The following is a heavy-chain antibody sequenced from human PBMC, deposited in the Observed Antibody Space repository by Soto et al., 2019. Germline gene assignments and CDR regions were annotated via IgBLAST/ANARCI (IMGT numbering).Heavy chain of an antibody. J-gene: IGHJ6*02. D-gene: IGHD5-12*01. CDR2: INHSGST. CDR3: ARGRVATAGYYYYGMDV. Sequence: SETLSLTCAVYGGSFSGYYWSWIRQPPGKGLEWIGEINHSGSTNYNPSLKSRVTISVDKSKNQFSLKLSSVTAADTAVYYCARGRVATAGYYYYGMDVWGQGTTVTVSS. V-gene: IGHV4-34*01. CDR1: GGSFSGYY.